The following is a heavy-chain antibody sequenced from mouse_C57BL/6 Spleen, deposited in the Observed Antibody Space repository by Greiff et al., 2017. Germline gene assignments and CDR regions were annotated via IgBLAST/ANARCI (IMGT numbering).Heavy chain of an antibody. CDR3: ARTPTAQATFYYAMDY. Sequence: QVQLQQPGAELVRPGTSVKLSCKASGYTFTSYWMHWVKQRPGQGLEWIGVIDPSDSYTKYNQKFKGKATLTVDTSSRTAYMQLSSLTSEDSAVYYCARTPTAQATFYYAMDYWGQGTSVTVSS. D-gene: IGHD3-2*02. V-gene: IGHV1-59*01. CDR1: GYTFTSYW. CDR2: IDPSDSYT. J-gene: IGHJ4*01.